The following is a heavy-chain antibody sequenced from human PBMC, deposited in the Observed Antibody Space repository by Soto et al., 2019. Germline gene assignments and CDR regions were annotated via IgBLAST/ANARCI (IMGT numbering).Heavy chain of an antibody. CDR2: ISGDGTTT. V-gene: IGHV3-74*01. CDR1: GFTFNNYW. Sequence: GGSLRLSCAASGFTFNNYWMYWVRQAPGKGLMWVSRISGDGTTTAYADSVKGRFTVSRDNAKNTLYLEMNSLRAEDTALYYCIRPGYSRSSSAFDIWGQGTMVTVSS. J-gene: IGHJ3*02. D-gene: IGHD5-18*01. CDR3: IRPGYSRSSSAFDI.